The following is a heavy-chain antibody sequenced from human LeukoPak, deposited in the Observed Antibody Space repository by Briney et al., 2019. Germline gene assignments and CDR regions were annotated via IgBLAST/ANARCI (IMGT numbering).Heavy chain of an antibody. CDR3: AGSYHYYMDV. V-gene: IGHV4-59*01. CDR2: ISYIGST. CDR1: GGSISNYY. J-gene: IGHJ6*03. Sequence: PSETLSLTCTVSGGSISNYYWSWIRQPPGKGLEWIGYISYIGSTKYNPSLKSRVTISEDTSNKQFFLKLSSVTAADTAVYYCAGSYHYYMDVWGKGTTVTVSS.